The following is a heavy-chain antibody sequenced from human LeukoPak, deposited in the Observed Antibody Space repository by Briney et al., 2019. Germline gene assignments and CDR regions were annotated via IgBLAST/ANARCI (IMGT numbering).Heavy chain of an antibody. D-gene: IGHD5-18*01. CDR2: IYYSGST. J-gene: IGHJ6*03. V-gene: IGHV4-39*07. CDR3: ARESGYSYGPDGYYYYYMDV. CDR1: GGSISSSDYY. Sequence: SETLSLTCTVSGGSISSSDYYWDWIRQPPGKGLEWIGSIYYSGSTYYNPSLKSRVTISLDTSKNQFSLKLSSVTAADTAVYYCARESGYSYGPDGYYYYYMDVWGKGTTVTVSS.